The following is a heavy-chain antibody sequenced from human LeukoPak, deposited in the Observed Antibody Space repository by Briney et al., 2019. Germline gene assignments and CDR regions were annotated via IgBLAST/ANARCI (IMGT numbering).Heavy chain of an antibody. D-gene: IGHD5/OR15-5a*01. CDR3: AKVVVEDYGDWYFDL. J-gene: IGHJ2*01. CDR1: GFTFRNAW. CDR2: ISGSGGST. V-gene: IGHV3-23*01. Sequence: GGSLRLSCAASGFTFRNAWMSWVRQAPGKGLEWVSAISGSGGSTYYADSVKGRFTISRDNSKNTLYLQMNSLRAEDTAVYYCAKVVVEDYGDWYFDLWGRGTLVTVSS.